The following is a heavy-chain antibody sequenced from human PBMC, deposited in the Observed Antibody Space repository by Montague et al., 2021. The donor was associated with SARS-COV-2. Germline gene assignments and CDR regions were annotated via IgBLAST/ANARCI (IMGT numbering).Heavy chain of an antibody. CDR2: IYYSGST. J-gene: IGHJ4*02. V-gene: IGHV4-39*01. CDR3: ARSPRHYDFWSGYLPGHFDY. CDR1: GGSISSSSYY. D-gene: IGHD3-3*01. Sequence: ETLSLTCTVSGGSISSSSYYWGWIRQPPGKGLEWIGSIYYSGSTYYNPSLKSRVAISVDTSKNQFSLKLSSVTAADTAVYYCARSPRHYDFWSGYLPGHFDYWGQGTLVTVSS.